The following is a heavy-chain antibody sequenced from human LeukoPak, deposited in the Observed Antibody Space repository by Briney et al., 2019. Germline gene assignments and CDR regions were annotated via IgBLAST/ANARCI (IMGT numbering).Heavy chain of an antibody. D-gene: IGHD2-2*01. J-gene: IGHJ4*02. V-gene: IGHV1-69*06. CDR2: IIPMFGTA. CDR1: GGTFRSYA. Sequence: ASVKVSCKASGGTFRSYAITWVRQAPGQGLEWMGGIIPMFGTAKYAQKFQGRVTITADKSTSTAYMELSSLRSEDTAVYYCASGTTDIVVVPATLRNYYFDYWGQGTLVTVSS. CDR3: ASGTTDIVVVPATLRNYYFDY.